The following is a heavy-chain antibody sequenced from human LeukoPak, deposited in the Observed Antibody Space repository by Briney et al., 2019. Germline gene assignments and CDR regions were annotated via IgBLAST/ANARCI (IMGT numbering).Heavy chain of an antibody. Sequence: PGGSLRLSCSASGFTFSSYAMHWVRQAPGKGLEYVSAISTNGGSTYYADSVKGRFAISRDNSKNTLCLQMSSLRAEDTTVYYCVKDVSESSGSYFFDYWGQGTLVTVSS. V-gene: IGHV3-64D*09. J-gene: IGHJ4*02. D-gene: IGHD6-19*01. CDR3: VKDVSESSGSYFFDY. CDR2: ISTNGGST. CDR1: GFTFSSYA.